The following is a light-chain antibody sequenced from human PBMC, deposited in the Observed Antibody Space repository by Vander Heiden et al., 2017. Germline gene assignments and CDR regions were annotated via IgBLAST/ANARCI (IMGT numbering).Light chain of an antibody. V-gene: IGKV1-5*03. CDR2: KAS. CDR3: QQYKSYPWT. Sequence: DIQMTQSPSTLSASVGDRVTITCRASQSISSWLAWYQQKPGKAPKLLIYKASSLESGVPSRFSGSGSGTEFTLTISSLKPDDFATYYCQQYKSYPWTFGQGTKVEIK. J-gene: IGKJ1*01. CDR1: QSISSW.